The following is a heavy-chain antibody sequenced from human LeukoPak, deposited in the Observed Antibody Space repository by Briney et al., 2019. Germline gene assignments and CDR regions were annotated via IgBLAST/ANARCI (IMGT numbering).Heavy chain of an antibody. CDR2: ISWNSGTI. Sequence: GGSLRLSCAASGFTFDDYAMNWVRQAPGKGLEWVSGISWNSGTIGYADSVKGRFTISRDNAKNSLYVQMNSLRGEDTAVYYCAKGYCSTTSCYGYNDAFDIWGQGTMVTVSS. CDR1: GFTFDDYA. V-gene: IGHV3-9*01. D-gene: IGHD2-2*01. CDR3: AKGYCSTTSCYGYNDAFDI. J-gene: IGHJ3*02.